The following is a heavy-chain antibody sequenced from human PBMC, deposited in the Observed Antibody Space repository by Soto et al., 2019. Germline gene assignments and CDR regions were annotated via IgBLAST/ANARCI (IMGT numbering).Heavy chain of an antibody. CDR1: GYIFIHYY. CDR2: INPNGGGT. Sequence: QVQLVQSGAEVKKPGASVKVSCKASGYIFIHYYIHWVRQVAGQGLEWMAIINPNGGGTNYAQKFQGRVTVTCDTSTSTVSMELNSLGSDDTAVYFCARSLLQGDFWGQGTLVTVSS. J-gene: IGHJ4*02. CDR3: ARSLLQGDF. D-gene: IGHD2-21*01. V-gene: IGHV1-46*01.